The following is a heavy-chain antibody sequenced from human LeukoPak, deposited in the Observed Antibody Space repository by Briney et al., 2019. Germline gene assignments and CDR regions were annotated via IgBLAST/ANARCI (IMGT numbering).Heavy chain of an antibody. J-gene: IGHJ4*02. V-gene: IGHV3-30*04. D-gene: IGHD3-10*01. Sequence: GGSPRLSCAASGFTFSNYAMHWVRQTPGKGLEWVAVISYDGSNKYYADSVKGRFTISRDNSKNTLYLQMNSLRAEDTAVYYCARDNYGLDYWGQGTLVTVSS. CDR2: ISYDGSNK. CDR1: GFTFSNYA. CDR3: ARDNYGLDY.